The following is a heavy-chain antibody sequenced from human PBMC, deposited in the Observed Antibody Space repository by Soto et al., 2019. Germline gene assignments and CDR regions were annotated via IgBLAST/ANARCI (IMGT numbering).Heavy chain of an antibody. V-gene: IGHV3-11*06. J-gene: IGHJ3*01. CDR2: ISNTASYT. Sequence: GGSLRLSCAASGFTFSDYYMSWIRQAPGKGLEWLSYISNTASYTDYADSVKGRFSIARDNADNLLFLHMSSLRADDTAVYFCASGSHYYDTSGYPILDSLDLWGPGTMVTVSS. D-gene: IGHD3-22*01. CDR1: GFTFSDYY. CDR3: ASGSHYYDTSGYPILDSLDL.